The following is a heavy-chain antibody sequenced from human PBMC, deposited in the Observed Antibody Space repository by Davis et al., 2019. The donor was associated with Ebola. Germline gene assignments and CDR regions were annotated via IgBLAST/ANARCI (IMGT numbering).Heavy chain of an antibody. CDR2: INSDGSRR. CDR3: VKMFGGMDV. D-gene: IGHD3-10*02. CDR1: GFPFSSFW. V-gene: IGHV3-74*01. J-gene: IGHJ6*02. Sequence: HTGGPLSPSCLPSGFPFSSFWIHWVRQAPGKGLVWVSRINSDGSRRSYADSVKGRFIISRDNAKNTLYLQMSSLRAEDTAVYYCVKMFGGMDVWGQGTTVTVSS.